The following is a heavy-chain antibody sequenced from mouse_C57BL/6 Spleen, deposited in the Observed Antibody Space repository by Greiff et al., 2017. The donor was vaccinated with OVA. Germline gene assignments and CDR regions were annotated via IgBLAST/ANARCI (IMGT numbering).Heavy chain of an antibody. J-gene: IGHJ4*01. V-gene: IGHV1-82*01. D-gene: IGHD4-1*01. CDR3: ARRPHNWAMDY. CDR1: GYAFSSSW. CDR2: IYPGDGDT. Sequence: QVQLQQSGPELVKPGASVKISCKASGYAFSSSWMTWVKQRPGKGLEWIGRIYPGDGDTYYNGKVKGKATLTADKSSSTAYMQLSSLTSEDSAVYFCARRPHNWAMDYWGQGTSGTVSS.